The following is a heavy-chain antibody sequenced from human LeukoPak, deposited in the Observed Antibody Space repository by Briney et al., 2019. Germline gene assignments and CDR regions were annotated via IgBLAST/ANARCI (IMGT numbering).Heavy chain of an antibody. CDR1: GYTFTGYY. CDR3: ASLTNYQRTDFDH. D-gene: IGHD4/OR15-4a*01. J-gene: IGHJ4*02. CDR2: INPNSGVT. Sequence: ASVKVSCTASGYTFTGYYIHWVRQAPGQGLECMGWINPNSGVTNYAQKFQGRVSMTRDTSITTAYMELSRLTSDDTAVYYCASLTNYQRTDFDHWGQGTLVTVSS. V-gene: IGHV1-2*02.